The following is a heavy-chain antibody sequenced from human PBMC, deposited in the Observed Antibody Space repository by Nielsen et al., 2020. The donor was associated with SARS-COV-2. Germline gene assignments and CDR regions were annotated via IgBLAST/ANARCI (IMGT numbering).Heavy chain of an antibody. CDR3: AKARLVVPAARRNYYYYGMDV. J-gene: IGHJ6*02. CDR2: ISGSGGST. D-gene: IGHD2-2*01. Sequence: ETLSLTCTVSGGSISSGGYYWSWVRQAPGKGLEWVSAISGSGGSTYYADSVKGRFTISRDNSKNTLYLQMNSLRAEDTAVYYCAKARLVVPAARRNYYYYGMDVWGQGTTVTVSS. CDR1: GGSISSGGYY. V-gene: IGHV3-23*01.